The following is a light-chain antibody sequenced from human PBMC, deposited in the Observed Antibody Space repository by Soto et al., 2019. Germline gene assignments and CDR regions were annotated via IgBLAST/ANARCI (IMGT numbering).Light chain of an antibody. V-gene: IGKV3-15*01. CDR2: GAS. CDR1: QSVSSN. CDR3: QQYNNWPQT. J-gene: IGKJ1*01. Sequence: DIVLTQSRGTLSVSPGERATLSCRASQSVSSNLAWYQQKPGQAPRLLIYGASTRATGIPARFSGSGSGTEFTLTISSLQSEDFAVYYCQQYNNWPQTFGQGTKVDIK.